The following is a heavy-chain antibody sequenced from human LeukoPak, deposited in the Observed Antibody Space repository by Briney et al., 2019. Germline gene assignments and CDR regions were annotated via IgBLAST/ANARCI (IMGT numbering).Heavy chain of an antibody. CDR1: GGSLSSYY. J-gene: IGHJ4*02. V-gene: IGHV4-59*08. CDR3: ARQGSDCSGGSCYYYYFDY. CDR2: IYYSGST. Sequence: SETLSLTCTVSGGSLSSYYWSWIRRPPGKGLEWIGYIYYSGSTNYNPSLKSRVTMSVDTSKNQFSLKLSSVTAADTAVYHCARQGSDCSGGSCYYYYFDYWGQGTLVTVSS. D-gene: IGHD2-15*01.